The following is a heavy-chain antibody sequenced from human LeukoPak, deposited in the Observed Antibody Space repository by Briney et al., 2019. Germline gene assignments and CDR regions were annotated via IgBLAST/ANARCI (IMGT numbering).Heavy chain of an antibody. CDR2: IYYSGST. D-gene: IGHD4-23*01. Sequence: SETLSLTCTVSGGSISSYYWSWLRQPPGKGLEWIGYIYYSGSTNYNPSLTSRVTMSVVTSKNQFSLKLSSVTAADTAVYYCARTNNGVNSIYYYYFDVWGEGTTVTVSS. CDR3: ARTNNGVNSIYYYYFDV. J-gene: IGHJ6*03. CDR1: GGSISSYY. V-gene: IGHV4-59*01.